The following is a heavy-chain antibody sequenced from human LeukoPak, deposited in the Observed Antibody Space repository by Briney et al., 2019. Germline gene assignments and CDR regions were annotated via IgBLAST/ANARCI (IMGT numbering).Heavy chain of an antibody. J-gene: IGHJ4*02. CDR1: GGSISSYY. D-gene: IGHD3-3*01. CDR3: ARGSYIISSGYYRPFDN. Sequence: PSETLSLTCTVSGGSISSYYWSWIRQPAGKGLEWIGRIYTSGSTNYNPSLKSRVSISVDTSKRQFSLRLSSVTAADTATYFCARGSYIISSGYYRPFDNWGQGIRVIVSS. V-gene: IGHV4-4*07. CDR2: IYTSGST.